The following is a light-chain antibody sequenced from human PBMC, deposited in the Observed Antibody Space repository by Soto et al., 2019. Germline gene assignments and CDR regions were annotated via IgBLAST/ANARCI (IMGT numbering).Light chain of an antibody. CDR1: NSNIGNNY. CDR3: GTWDTSLSALDV. V-gene: IGLV1-51*01. J-gene: IGLJ1*01. CDR2: DNS. Sequence: QSVLTQPPSVSAAPGEKVTISCSGSNSNIGNNYVSWYQHLPGTAPKLLILDNSERPSAIPDRFSGSKSGTSATLAITGLQTGDEADYYCGTWDTSLSALDVFGTGTKLTVL.